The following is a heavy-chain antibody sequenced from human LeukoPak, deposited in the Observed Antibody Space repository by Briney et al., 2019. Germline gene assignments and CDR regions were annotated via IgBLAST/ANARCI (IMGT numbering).Heavy chain of an antibody. D-gene: IGHD3-10*01. CDR2: ISGSGGST. CDR3: AKDIALLWD. V-gene: IGHV3-23*01. CDR1: GFTFSTYS. J-gene: IGHJ4*02. Sequence: GGSLRLSCVASGFTFSTYSMNWVRQAPGKGLEWVSAISGSGGSTYYADSVKGRFTISRDNSKNTLYLQMNSLRAEDTAVYYCAKDIALLWDWGQGTLVTVSS.